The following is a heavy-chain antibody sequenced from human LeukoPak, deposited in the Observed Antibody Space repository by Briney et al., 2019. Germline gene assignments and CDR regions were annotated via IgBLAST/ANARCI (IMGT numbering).Heavy chain of an antibody. V-gene: IGHV5-51*01. CDR1: GYSFTSNW. J-gene: IGHJ4*02. Sequence: GESLKISCKGSGYSFTSNWIGWVRQMPGKGLEWMGIIYPGDSDTRYSPSFQGQVTISADKSISTAYLQWSSLKASDTAMYYCARLPPLAYCGGDCYSRYFDYWGQGTLVTVSS. CDR2: IYPGDSDT. CDR3: ARLPPLAYCGGDCYSRYFDY. D-gene: IGHD2-21*02.